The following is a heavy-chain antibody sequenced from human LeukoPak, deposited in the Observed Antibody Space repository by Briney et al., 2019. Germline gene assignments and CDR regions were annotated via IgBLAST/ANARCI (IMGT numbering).Heavy chain of an antibody. CDR2: INPNSGGT. J-gene: IGHJ4*02. Sequence: GASVKVSCKASGYTFTGYYMHWVRQAPGQGLEGMGRINPNSGGTNYAQKFQGRVTITRDTSISTAYMELSRLRSDDTAVYYCARPGPDYYDSSGYYYWGRGTLVTVSS. V-gene: IGHV1-2*06. D-gene: IGHD3-22*01. CDR3: ARPGPDYYDSSGYYY. CDR1: GYTFTGYY.